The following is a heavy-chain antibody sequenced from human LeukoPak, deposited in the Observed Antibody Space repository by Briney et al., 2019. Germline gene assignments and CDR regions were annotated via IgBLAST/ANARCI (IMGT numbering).Heavy chain of an antibody. CDR1: GSTFSSYG. CDR2: ISYDGSNK. V-gene: IGHV3-30*18. Sequence: SGGSLRLSCAASGSTFSSYGMHWVRQAPGKGLEWVAVISYDGSNKYYADSVKGRFTISRDNSKNTLYLQMNSLRAEDTAVYYCAKDVGGVYNYFDFWGQGTLVTVSS. J-gene: IGHJ4*02. CDR3: AKDVGGVYNYFDF. D-gene: IGHD3-16*01.